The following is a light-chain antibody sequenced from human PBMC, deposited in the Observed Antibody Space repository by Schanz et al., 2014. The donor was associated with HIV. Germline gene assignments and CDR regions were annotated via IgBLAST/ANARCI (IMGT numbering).Light chain of an antibody. V-gene: IGKV1-5*03. CDR2: QAS. CDR3: QQYDHRSFT. CDR1: QTISSE. J-gene: IGKJ2*01. Sequence: DIQMSQSHTTLSASVGDRVSMTCRSSQTISSELAWYQQKPGKAPNLLIYQASILETGVPSRFSGSGSGTEFTLTISSLQPEDFATYYCQQYDHRSFTFGQGTKLEI.